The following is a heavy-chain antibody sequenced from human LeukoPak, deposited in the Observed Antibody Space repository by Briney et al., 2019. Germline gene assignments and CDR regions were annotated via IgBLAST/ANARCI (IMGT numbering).Heavy chain of an antibody. V-gene: IGHV1-69*02. D-gene: IGHD2-2*02. CDR2: IIAILDIT. Sequence: SVKVSCKASGGAFSSYTINWLRQAPGQGLEWMGRIIAILDITNYAQKFQGRVTITADKSTSTAYMELSGLRSEDTAVYYCATAAILHYYFDYWGQGTLVTVSS. CDR3: ATAAILHYYFDY. J-gene: IGHJ4*02. CDR1: GGAFSSYT.